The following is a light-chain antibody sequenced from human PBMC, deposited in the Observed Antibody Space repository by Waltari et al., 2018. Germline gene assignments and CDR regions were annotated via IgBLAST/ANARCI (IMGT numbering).Light chain of an antibody. Sequence: DIQMTQSPSSLSASVGDRVTITFRASQSIAGRVNWYQQKPGRAPKLLIHAASTLQSGVPPRFSGSGSGTDFTLTISSLQPEDFSTYYCQQSYSAPRTFGQGTKLDIK. CDR2: AAS. J-gene: IGKJ2*01. V-gene: IGKV1-39*01. CDR1: QSIAGR. CDR3: QQSYSAPRT.